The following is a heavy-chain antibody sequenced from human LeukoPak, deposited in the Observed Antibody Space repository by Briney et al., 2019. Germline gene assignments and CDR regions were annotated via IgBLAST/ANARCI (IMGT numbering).Heavy chain of an antibody. Sequence: ASVKVSCKASGYTFNHHGISWVRQAPGQGLEWMGWVSCFNGDTHYAQKLQGRVTMTRDTSTTTAYMELRSLRSDDTALYYCARDPTNTSGRYAYFDFWGQGTLVTVSS. CDR2: VSCFNGDT. J-gene: IGHJ4*02. D-gene: IGHD6-19*01. V-gene: IGHV1-18*01. CDR3: ARDPTNTSGRYAYFDF. CDR1: GYTFNHHG.